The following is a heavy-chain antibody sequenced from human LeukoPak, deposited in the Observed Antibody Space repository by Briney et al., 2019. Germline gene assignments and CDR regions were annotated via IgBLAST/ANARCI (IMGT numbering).Heavy chain of an antibody. J-gene: IGHJ4*02. D-gene: IGHD3-10*01. CDR3: ARTSPVLYGSGSYPDDY. V-gene: IGHV4-34*01. Sequence: SETLSLTCAVYGGSFSGYYWSWIRQPPGKGLEWIGEINHSGSTNYNPSLKSRVTISVDTSKNQFSLKLSSVTAADTAVYYCARTSPVLYGSGSYPDDYWGQGTLVTVSS. CDR2: INHSGST. CDR1: GGSFSGYY.